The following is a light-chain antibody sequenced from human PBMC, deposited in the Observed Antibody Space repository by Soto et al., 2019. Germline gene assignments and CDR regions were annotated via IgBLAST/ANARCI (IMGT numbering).Light chain of an antibody. CDR3: QQSYTAPRT. CDR1: RNINTY. CDR2: ATS. Sequence: DIQMTQSPSSLSASVGDSVTITCRASRNINTYLNWYRQKPGTAPKLLIYATSILQSGVPSRFSATGSGTDFTLTISSLQRQDFGTYYCQQSYTAPRTFGQVTKLAIK. V-gene: IGKV1-39*01. J-gene: IGKJ2*02.